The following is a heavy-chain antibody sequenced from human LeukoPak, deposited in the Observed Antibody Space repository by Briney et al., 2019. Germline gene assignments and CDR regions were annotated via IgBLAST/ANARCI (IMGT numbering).Heavy chain of an antibody. D-gene: IGHD1-14*01. Sequence: SGGSLRLSCAASGFTFSKDWMSWVRQAPGKGLEWVGRIKSKADGGTTDDAAPVKGRFTISRDDSKNTLYLQMNSLKTEVTALYYCTTYNDRDAFDIWGQGTMVTVSP. CDR3: TTYNDRDAFDI. V-gene: IGHV3-15*01. J-gene: IGHJ3*02. CDR2: IKSKADGGTT. CDR1: GFTFSKDW.